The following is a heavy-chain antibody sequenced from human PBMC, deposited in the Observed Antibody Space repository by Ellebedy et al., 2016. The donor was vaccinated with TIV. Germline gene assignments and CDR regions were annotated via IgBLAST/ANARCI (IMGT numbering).Heavy chain of an antibody. CDR3: AAGFGTHY. V-gene: IGHV3-7*01. CDR2: IKPDGTEK. Sequence: GESLKISCGASGFTFTGDWMAWVRQAPGKGLEWVANIKPDGTEKYYVDYVKGRFTISRDNGKNSLFLQMDSLRAEDTAVYYCAAGFGTHYWGQGTRVTVSS. CDR1: GFTFTGDW. J-gene: IGHJ4*02. D-gene: IGHD3-3*01.